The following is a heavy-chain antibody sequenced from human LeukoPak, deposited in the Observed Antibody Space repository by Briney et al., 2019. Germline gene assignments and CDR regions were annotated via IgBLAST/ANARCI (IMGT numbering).Heavy chain of an antibody. D-gene: IGHD2-15*01. CDR1: GFTFSTYA. CDR3: GKTTVGYSSGRYPGWPVDY. CDR2: IFGSGGSA. Sequence: PGGSLRLSCAASGFTFSTYAMSWVRQAPGKGLEWISGIFGSGGSAHYADSVKGRFTISRDNSKNTVYLQLDSLRVEDTAVYYCGKTTVGYSSGRYPGWPVDYWGQGALVTVSS. J-gene: IGHJ4*02. V-gene: IGHV3-23*01.